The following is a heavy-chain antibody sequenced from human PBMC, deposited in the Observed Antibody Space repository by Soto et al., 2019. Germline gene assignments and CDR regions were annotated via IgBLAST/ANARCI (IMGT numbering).Heavy chain of an antibody. V-gene: IGHV3-74*01. D-gene: IGHD2-21*02. CDR3: ARDLSAAYCGGDCYYYYYGMDV. Sequence: GGSLRLSCAASGFTFSSYWMHWVRQAPGKGLVWVSRINSDGSSTSYADSVKGRFTISRDNAKNTLYLQMNSLRAEDTAVYYCARDLSAAYCGGDCYYYYYGMDVWGQGTTVTVSS. CDR1: GFTFSSYW. J-gene: IGHJ6*02. CDR2: INSDGSST.